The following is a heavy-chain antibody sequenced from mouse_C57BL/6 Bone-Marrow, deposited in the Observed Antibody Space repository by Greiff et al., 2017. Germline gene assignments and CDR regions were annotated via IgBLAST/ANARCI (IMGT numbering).Heavy chain of an antibody. V-gene: IGHV5-2*01. D-gene: IGHD2-4*01. CDR2: INSDGGNT. Sequence: EVKLVESGGGLVQPGESLKLSCESNEYEFPSHDMSWVRKTPGKRLELVAAINSDGGNTYYPDTMERRFIISRDNTKKTLYLQMSSLRSEDTALYYCARHGDYPYAMDYWGQGTSVTVSS. J-gene: IGHJ4*01. CDR3: ARHGDYPYAMDY. CDR1: EYEFPSHD.